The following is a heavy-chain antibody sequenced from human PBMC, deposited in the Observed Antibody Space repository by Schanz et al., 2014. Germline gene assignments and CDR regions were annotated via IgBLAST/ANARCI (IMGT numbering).Heavy chain of an antibody. CDR1: GFTVSSNH. Sequence: EGQLAESGGGLVQPGGSLRLSCAVSGFTVSSNHMSWVLQAPGKGLEWVSVIYSGIGAYYADSVKDRFTVSRDNSKNTVYLQMNRLRAEDTAVYYCARVHHYDPSGWGYFDYWGQGALVTVSS. CDR2: IYSGIGA. CDR3: ARVHHYDPSGWGYFDY. D-gene: IGHD3-22*01. J-gene: IGHJ4*02. V-gene: IGHV3-66*01.